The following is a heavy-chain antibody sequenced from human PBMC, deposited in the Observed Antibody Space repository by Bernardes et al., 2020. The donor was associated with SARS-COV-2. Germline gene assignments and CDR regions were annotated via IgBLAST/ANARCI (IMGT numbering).Heavy chain of an antibody. CDR3: ARPPGGDIAYFDL. D-gene: IGHD3-16*02. Sequence: GGSLRLSCVASGFSFSNSAMSWVRQAPGKGLEWVSTLSLSGAATYYAGSVKGRFTISRDNSKNTLYLQMNSLRSDDAALYYCARPPGGDIAYFDLWGQGTLVT. J-gene: IGHJ4*02. CDR1: GFSFSNSA. V-gene: IGHV3-23*01. CDR2: LSLSGAAT.